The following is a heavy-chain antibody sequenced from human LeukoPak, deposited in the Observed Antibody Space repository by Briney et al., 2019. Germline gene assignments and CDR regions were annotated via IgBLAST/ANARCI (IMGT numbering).Heavy chain of an antibody. V-gene: IGHV1-2*02. CDR2: INPNSGGT. Sequence: ASVKVSCKTSGYTFTGYFLNWVRQAAGQGLEWMGRINPNSGGTNYGQKFQDRVTMTRDTSTATAYMELNSLTSDDTAVYYCARVDSTSLAVHYWGQGTLITVSS. J-gene: IGHJ4*02. CDR1: GYTFTGYF. D-gene: IGHD5-24*01. CDR3: ARVDSTSLAVHY.